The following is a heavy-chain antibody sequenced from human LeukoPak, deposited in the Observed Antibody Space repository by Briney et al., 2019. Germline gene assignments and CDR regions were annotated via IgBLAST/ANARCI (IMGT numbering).Heavy chain of an antibody. CDR3: AGRNCGDDAFDI. CDR2: IYPGDSDT. J-gene: IGHJ3*02. Sequence: GESLKISFKGSGXSFTSYCIGWVRQMPGKGLEWMRIIYPGDSDTRYSPSFQGQVTISADKSISTAYLQWSSLKASDTAMYYCAGRNCGDDAFDIWGQGTMVTVSS. D-gene: IGHD4-17*01. CDR1: GXSFTSYC. V-gene: IGHV5-51*01.